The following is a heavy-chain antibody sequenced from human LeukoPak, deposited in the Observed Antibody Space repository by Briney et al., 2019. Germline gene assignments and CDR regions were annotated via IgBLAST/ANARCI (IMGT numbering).Heavy chain of an antibody. CDR2: ISYDGSNR. CDR1: GFTFSTYA. CDR3: ARDQGYCTTTSCYSIGGYFDY. V-gene: IGHV3-30-3*01. D-gene: IGHD2-2*01. Sequence: GRSLRLSCAASGFTFSTYAMHWVRQAPGKGLEWVAVISYDGSNRYADSVKGRFTISRDSSRYTVYLQMNSLRDEDTAVYYCARDQGYCTTTSCYSIGGYFDYWGQGTLVTVSS. J-gene: IGHJ4*02.